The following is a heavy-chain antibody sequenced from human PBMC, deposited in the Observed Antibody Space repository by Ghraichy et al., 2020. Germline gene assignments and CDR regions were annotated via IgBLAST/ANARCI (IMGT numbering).Heavy chain of an antibody. Sequence: SQTLSLTCTVSGGPISSYYWYWIRQPAGKGLEWIGRIYTTGSTDYNPSLESRVTMSVDTSKKQISLELRSVSAADTAVYYCARAAWEPLTRNYYELDVWGQGTTVTVSS. CDR2: IYTTGST. V-gene: IGHV4-4*07. CDR3: ARAAWEPLTRNYYELDV. J-gene: IGHJ6*02. D-gene: IGHD1-14*01. CDR1: GGPISSYY.